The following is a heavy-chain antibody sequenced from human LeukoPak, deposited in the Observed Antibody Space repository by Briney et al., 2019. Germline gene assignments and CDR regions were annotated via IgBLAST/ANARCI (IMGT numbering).Heavy chain of an antibody. CDR3: ARRATANSGYHFDY. J-gene: IGHJ4*02. V-gene: IGHV3-66*01. CDR1: GFTVSNNY. CDR2: IYSGGST. Sequence: GGSLRLSCAASGFTVSNNYMSWVRQAPGKGLEWVPVIYSGGSTYYADSVKGRFTISRDNSRNTMYLQMNSLRAEDTAVYYCARRATANSGYHFDYWGQGTLVTVSS. D-gene: IGHD3-22*01.